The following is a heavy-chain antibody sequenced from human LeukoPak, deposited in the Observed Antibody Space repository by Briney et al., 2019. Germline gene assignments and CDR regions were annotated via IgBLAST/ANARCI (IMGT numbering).Heavy chain of an antibody. D-gene: IGHD6-6*01. Sequence: ASVEVSCKASGGTFSSYAISWVRQAPGQGLEWMGGIIPIFGTANYAQKFQGRVTITADESTSTAYMELSSLRSEDTAVYCCARGPLAARPFDYWGQGTLVTVSS. CDR3: ARGPLAARPFDY. V-gene: IGHV1-69*01. CDR2: IIPIFGTA. CDR1: GGTFSSYA. J-gene: IGHJ4*02.